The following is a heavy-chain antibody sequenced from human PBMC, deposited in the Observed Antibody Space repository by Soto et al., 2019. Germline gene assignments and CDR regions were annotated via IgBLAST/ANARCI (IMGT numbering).Heavy chain of an antibody. Sequence: GASVKVSCKASGYTFTSYAIHWVRQAPGQRLEWMGWINAGNGNTKYSQKFQDRVTITRDTSASTAYMELSSLRSEDTAVYYCAREGSSTRCYGLCCRAFDIWGQGTMVTVSS. D-gene: IGHD2-2*01. CDR3: AREGSSTRCYGLCCRAFDI. CDR1: GYTFTSYA. J-gene: IGHJ3*02. CDR2: INAGNGNT. V-gene: IGHV1-3*01.